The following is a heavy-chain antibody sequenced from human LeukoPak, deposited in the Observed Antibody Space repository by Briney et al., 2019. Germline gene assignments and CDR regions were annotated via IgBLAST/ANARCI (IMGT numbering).Heavy chain of an antibody. CDR1: GGSISSYY. CDR2: IYCSGST. J-gene: IGHJ4*02. Sequence: SETLSLTCTVSGGSISSYYWSWIRQPPGKGLEWIGYIYCSGSTNYNPSLKSRVTISVDTSKNQFSLKLSSVTAADTAVYYCARSGYYDFWSGYSHYFDYWGQGTLVTVSS. CDR3: ARSGYYDFWSGYSHYFDY. D-gene: IGHD3-3*01. V-gene: IGHV4-59*08.